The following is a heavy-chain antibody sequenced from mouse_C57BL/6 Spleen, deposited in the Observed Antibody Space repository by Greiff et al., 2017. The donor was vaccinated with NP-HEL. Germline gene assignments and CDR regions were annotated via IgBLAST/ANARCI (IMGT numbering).Heavy chain of an antibody. CDR3: ARSELGITTVASYYAMDY. Sequence: QVQLKQPGAELVKPGASVKMSCKASGYTFTSYWITWVKQRPGQGLEWIGDIYPGSGSTNYNEKFKSKATLTVDTSSSTAYMQLSSLTSEDSAVYYCARSELGITTVASYYAMDYWGQGTSVTVSS. CDR1: GYTFTSYW. D-gene: IGHD1-1*01. J-gene: IGHJ4*01. V-gene: IGHV1-55*01. CDR2: IYPGSGST.